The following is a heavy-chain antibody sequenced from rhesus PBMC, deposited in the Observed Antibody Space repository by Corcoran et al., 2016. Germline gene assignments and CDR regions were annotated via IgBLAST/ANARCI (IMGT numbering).Heavy chain of an antibody. CDR2: IRSKAYGGTA. J-gene: IGHJ4*01. V-gene: IGHV3-184*01. CDR3: TRGYYDSGFLYYFDY. Sequence: EVQLVESGGGLVQPGGSLRLSCAASGFTFSDHYMYWVRQAPGKGLEWVGFIRSKAYGGTAEYAASVKGRFTISRDDSKIIAYLQMNSLKTEDTAVYYCTRGYYDSGFLYYFDYWGQGVLVTVSS. CDR1: GFTFSDHY. D-gene: IGHD3-28*01.